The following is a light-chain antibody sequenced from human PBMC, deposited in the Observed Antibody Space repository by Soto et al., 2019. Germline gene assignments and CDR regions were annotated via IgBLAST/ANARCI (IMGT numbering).Light chain of an antibody. V-gene: IGLV1-40*01. Sequence: KKAVSGTGADVQGRSIFYNKSSSNIGAGYDVHWYQQLPGTAPKLLIYGNSNRPSGVPDRFSGSKSGTSASQAITGLQAEDEADYYCQSYDSSLSGYVFGTGTKVTVL. CDR2: GNS. CDR3: QSYDSSLSGYV. J-gene: IGLJ1*01. CDR1: SSNIGAGYD.